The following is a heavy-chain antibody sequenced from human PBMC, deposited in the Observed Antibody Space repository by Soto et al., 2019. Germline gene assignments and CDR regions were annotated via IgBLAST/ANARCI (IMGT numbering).Heavy chain of an antibody. V-gene: IGHV3-30-3*01. CDR3: ARKAVPDF. CDR2: ITYDATNE. J-gene: IGHJ4*02. CDR1: GFSFSKYA. Sequence: GGSLRLSCAASGFSFSKYAMHWVRQAPGKGLEWVAVITYDATNEYYADSVKGRFTISRDNSNNTLSLHMSSLRLADTAVYYCARKAVPDFWGQGTLVTVSS.